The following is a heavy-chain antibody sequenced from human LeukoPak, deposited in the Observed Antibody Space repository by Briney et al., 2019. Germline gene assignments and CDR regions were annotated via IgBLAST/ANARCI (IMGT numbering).Heavy chain of an antibody. J-gene: IGHJ4*02. CDR1: GGTFSSYA. CDR3: ARDYYDSSGYYYPYFDY. CDR2: IIPIFGTA. V-gene: IGHV1-69*13. D-gene: IGHD3-22*01. Sequence: SVKVSCKASGGTFSSYAISRVRQAPGQGLEWMGGIIPIFGTANYAQKFQGRVTITADESTSTAYMELSSLRSEDTAVYYCARDYYDSSGYYYPYFDYWGQGTLVTVSS.